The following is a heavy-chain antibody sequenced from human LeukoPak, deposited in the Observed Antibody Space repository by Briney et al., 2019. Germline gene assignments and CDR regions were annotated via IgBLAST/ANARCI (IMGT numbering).Heavy chain of an antibody. Sequence: SETLSLTCTVSGGSISSYYWSWIRQPPGKGLEWIGYIYYSGSTNYNPSLKSRVTISVDTSKNQFSLKLSSVTAADTAVYYSARGFFGTTVDYWGQGTLVTVSS. D-gene: IGHD1-7*01. J-gene: IGHJ4*02. V-gene: IGHV4-59*01. CDR2: IYYSGST. CDR3: ARGFFGTTVDY. CDR1: GGSISSYY.